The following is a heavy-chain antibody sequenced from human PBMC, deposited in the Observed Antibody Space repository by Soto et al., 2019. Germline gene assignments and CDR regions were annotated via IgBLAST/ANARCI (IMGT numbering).Heavy chain of an antibody. CDR3: ERQIRHYDSWSNKYYYYGLDV. CDR2: IYPGDSDT. D-gene: IGHD3-3*01. CDR1: EYSFSTYW. V-gene: IGHV5-51*01. Sequence: GESLKISCKGSEYSFSTYWIAWVRQMPGKGLEWMGIIYPGDSDTRYSPSFQGQVTISADKSISTAHLQWSSLKASDTAMYYCERQIRHYDSWSNKYYYYGLDVWGHGTTVTVSS. J-gene: IGHJ6*02.